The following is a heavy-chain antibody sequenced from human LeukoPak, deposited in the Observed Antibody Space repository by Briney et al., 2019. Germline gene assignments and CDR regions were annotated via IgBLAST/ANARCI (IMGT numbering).Heavy chain of an antibody. CDR1: GGSISNYF. Sequence: SETLSLTCTVSGGSISNYFRSWIRQPPGKGLEWIGYIYYTGSTNYNPSLKSRVTISVGTSKNQFSLKLSSVTAADTAVYYCARPSRSISTAGAFDIWGQGTMVTVSS. CDR3: ARPSRSISTAGAFDI. V-gene: IGHV4-59*01. J-gene: IGHJ3*02. CDR2: IYYTGST. D-gene: IGHD3-10*01.